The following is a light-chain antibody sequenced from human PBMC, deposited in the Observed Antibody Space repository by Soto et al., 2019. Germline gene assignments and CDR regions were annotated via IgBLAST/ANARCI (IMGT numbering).Light chain of an antibody. CDR2: GAS. CDR3: QQYTDWPLT. V-gene: IGKV3-15*01. Sequence: EIVMTQSPATLSVSPGERATLSCRASQSVSSNLAWYQQKPGQAPRLLIYGASTRATGIPARFSGSGSGTEFTLTISSLQSEDSAAYYCQQYTDWPLTFGGGTKVDIK. J-gene: IGKJ4*01. CDR1: QSVSSN.